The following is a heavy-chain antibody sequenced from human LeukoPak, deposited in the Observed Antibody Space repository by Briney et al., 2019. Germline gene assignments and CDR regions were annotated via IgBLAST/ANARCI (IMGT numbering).Heavy chain of an antibody. V-gene: IGHV4-34*01. J-gene: IGHJ4*02. CDR2: INHSGST. D-gene: IGHD2-21*01. CDR3: ARARARHISYFDY. Sequence: SETLSLTCAVYGGSFSGYYWSWIRQPPGNGLEWIGEINHSGSTNYNPSLKSRVTISVDTSKNQFSLKLSSVTAADTAVYYCARARARHISYFDYWGQGTLVTVSS. CDR1: GGSFSGYY.